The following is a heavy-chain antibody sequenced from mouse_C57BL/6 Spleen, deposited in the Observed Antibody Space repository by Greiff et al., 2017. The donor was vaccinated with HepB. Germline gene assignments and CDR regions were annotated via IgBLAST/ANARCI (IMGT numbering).Heavy chain of an antibody. J-gene: IGHJ2*01. CDR2: IDPSDSET. V-gene: IGHV1-52*01. CDR3: ARVGYYGSGGYFDY. CDR1: GYTFTSYW. D-gene: IGHD1-1*01. Sequence: QVQLQQPGAELVRPGSSVKLSCKASGYTFTSYWMHWVKQRPIQGLEWIGNIDPSDSETHYNQKFKDKATLTVDKSSSTAYMQLSSLTSEDSAVYYCARVGYYGSGGYFDYWGQGTTLTVSS.